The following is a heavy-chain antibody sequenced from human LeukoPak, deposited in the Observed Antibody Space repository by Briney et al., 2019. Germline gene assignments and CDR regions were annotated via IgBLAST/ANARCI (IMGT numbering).Heavy chain of an antibody. V-gene: IGHV4-59*01. J-gene: IGHJ4*02. CDR1: GGSISSYY. D-gene: IGHD5-12*01. CDR3: ARRVVATILYDY. CDR2: IYYSGST. Sequence: SETLSLTCTVSGGSISSYYWSWIRQPPGKGLEWIGYIYYSGSTNYNPSLKSRVTISVDTSKNQFSLKLSSVTAADTAVYYCARRVVATILYDYWGQGTLVTVSS.